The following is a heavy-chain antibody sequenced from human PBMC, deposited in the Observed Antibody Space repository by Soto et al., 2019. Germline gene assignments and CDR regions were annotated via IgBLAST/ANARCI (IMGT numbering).Heavy chain of an antibody. CDR3: AKDQGSSWYEIDY. V-gene: IGHV3-23*01. CDR2: INGDGGST. Sequence: GGSLRLSCAASGLTFRSYWMHWVRQAPGKGLVWVSRINGDGGSTYYADSVKGRFTISRDNSKNTLYLQMNSLRAEDTAVYYCAKDQGSSWYEIDYWGQGTLVTVSS. CDR1: GLTFRSYW. D-gene: IGHD6-13*01. J-gene: IGHJ4*02.